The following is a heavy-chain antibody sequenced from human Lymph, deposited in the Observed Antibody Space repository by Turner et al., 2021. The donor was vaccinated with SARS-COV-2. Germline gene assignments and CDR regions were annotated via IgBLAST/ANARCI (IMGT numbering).Heavy chain of an antibody. J-gene: IGHJ4*02. V-gene: IGHV1-2*02. CDR1: GYSLTGYH. D-gene: IGHD3-10*01. Sequence: QVQLVPSGAEVKKPGASVTVSCKASGYSLTGYHMEWVRQYPGQGLEWMGWIQPNSSSTNYAQKFQGRVTMTRDTSISTAYMDLSRLRSDDTAMDDCARSRDLQSMVRGVDPFDYWGQGTLVTVSS. CDR3: ARSRDLQSMVRGVDPFDY. CDR2: IQPNSSST.